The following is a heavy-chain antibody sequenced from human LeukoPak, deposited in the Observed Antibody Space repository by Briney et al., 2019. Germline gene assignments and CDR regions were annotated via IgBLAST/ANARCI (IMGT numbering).Heavy chain of an antibody. CDR3: ARDYGMDV. J-gene: IGHJ6*02. V-gene: IGHV3-30*02. Sequence: GGSLRLSCATSGFTFSSYGMYWVRQAPGKGLEWVAFIRYDGSNEDYADSVKGRFTISRDNSKNTLYLQMDSLRAEDTAVYYCARDYGMDVWGQGTTVTVSS. CDR1: GFTFSSYG. CDR2: IRYDGSNE.